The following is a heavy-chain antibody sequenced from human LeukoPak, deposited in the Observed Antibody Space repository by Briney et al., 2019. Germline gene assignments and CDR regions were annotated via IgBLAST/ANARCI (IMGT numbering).Heavy chain of an antibody. D-gene: IGHD2-15*01. V-gene: IGHV4-61*01. CDR3: AREGGYCSGGSCYIRYFQH. CDR1: GDSISRSSYF. CDR2: IYYSGST. Sequence: PSETLSLTCTVSGDSISRSSYFWAWIRQPPGKGLEWIGYIYYSGSTNYNPSLKSRVTISVDTSKNQLSLKLSSVTAADTAVYYCAREGGYCSGGSCYIRYFQHWGQGTLVTVSS. J-gene: IGHJ1*01.